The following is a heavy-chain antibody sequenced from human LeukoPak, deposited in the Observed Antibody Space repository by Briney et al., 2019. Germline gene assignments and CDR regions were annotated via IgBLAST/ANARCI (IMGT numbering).Heavy chain of an antibody. CDR2: IKQDGSEK. V-gene: IGHV3-7*01. CDR3: AREGGSDYYYYGMDV. CDR1: GFTFSSYW. Sequence: GGSLRLSCAASGFTFSSYWMSWVRQAPGKGLEWVANIKQDGSEKYYVDSVKGRFTISRDNAKNSLYLQMNSLRAEDTAVYYCAREGGSDYYYYGMDVWGQGTTVTVSS. J-gene: IGHJ6*02. D-gene: IGHD2-15*01.